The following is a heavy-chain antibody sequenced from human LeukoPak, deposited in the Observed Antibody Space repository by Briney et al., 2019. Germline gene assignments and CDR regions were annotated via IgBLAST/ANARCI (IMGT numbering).Heavy chain of an antibody. CDR1: GFTFSAFA. D-gene: IGHD3-16*01. CDR2: IQSDGSYE. Sequence: GGSLRLSCAASGFTFSAFAMNWVRHVPGKGLQWSAFIQSDGSYEFYADYVKGRFTISRDNSKKTVFLQMNSLRPEDTATYYCAKDQGVVGSYDYWGQGALVTVSS. V-gene: IGHV3-30*02. CDR3: AKDQGVVGSYDY. J-gene: IGHJ4*02.